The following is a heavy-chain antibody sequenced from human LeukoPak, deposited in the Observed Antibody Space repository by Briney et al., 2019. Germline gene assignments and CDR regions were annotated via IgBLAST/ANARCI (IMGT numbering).Heavy chain of an antibody. CDR3: ARDAHYDFWSGYYSTWPLGY. D-gene: IGHD3-3*01. CDR2: ISTSSSTI. Sequence: GGSLRLSCAASGFSFSSYHMNWVRQAPGKGLEWISYISTSSSTIYYADSVKGRFTISRDNAKNSLYLQMNSLRAEDTAVYYCARDAHYDFWSGYYSTWPLGYWGQGTLVTVSS. V-gene: IGHV3-48*04. CDR1: GFSFSSYH. J-gene: IGHJ4*02.